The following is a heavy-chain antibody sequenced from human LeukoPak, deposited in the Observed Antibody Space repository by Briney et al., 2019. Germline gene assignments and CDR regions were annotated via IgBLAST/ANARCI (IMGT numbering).Heavy chain of an antibody. CDR3: AKSNDVTGYYFYSYMDV. CDR2: IYGSGHNT. Sequence: PGGSLRLSCAASGFTFSSYAMSWVRQAPGKGLEWISGIYGSGHNTYNADSVRGRFTVSRDNSKNTLYLQMNRLRVDDTAVYYCAKSNDVTGYYFYSYMDVWGKGTTVTVSS. D-gene: IGHD3-10*02. V-gene: IGHV3-23*01. J-gene: IGHJ6*03. CDR1: GFTFSSYA.